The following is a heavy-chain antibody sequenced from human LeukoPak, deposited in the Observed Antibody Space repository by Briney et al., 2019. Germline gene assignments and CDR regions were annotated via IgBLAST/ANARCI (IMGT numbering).Heavy chain of an antibody. CDR1: GGSFSGYY. CDR2: INHSGST. Sequence: PSETLSLTCAVYGGSFSGYYWSWIRQPPGKGLEWIGEINHSGSTNYNPSLKSRVTISVDTSKNQFSLKLSSVTAADTAVYYCAGGRGGFGSVRYYFDYWGQGTLVTVSS. V-gene: IGHV4-34*01. D-gene: IGHD3-3*01. CDR3: AGGRGGFGSVRYYFDY. J-gene: IGHJ4*02.